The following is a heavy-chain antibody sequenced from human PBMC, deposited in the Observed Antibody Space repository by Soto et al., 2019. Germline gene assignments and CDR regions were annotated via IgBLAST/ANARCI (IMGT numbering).Heavy chain of an antibody. CDR1: GYAFTSYW. V-gene: IGHV5-51*01. CDR2: IYPGDSDT. J-gene: IGHJ5*02. CDR3: ARGYCTTTICDPWFDP. Sequence: ESLKISCTGSGYAFTSYWIAWVRQMPGKGLEWMGIIYPGDSDTRYSPSFQGQVTISADKSITTAYLQWSSLKASDTAMYYCARGYCTTTICDPWFDPWGQGTLVTVSS. D-gene: IGHD2-2*01.